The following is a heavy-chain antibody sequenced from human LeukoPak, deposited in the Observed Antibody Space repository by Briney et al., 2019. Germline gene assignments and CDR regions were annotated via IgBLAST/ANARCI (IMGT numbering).Heavy chain of an antibody. V-gene: IGHV4-30-4*08. CDR3: AREIESARYFDL. Sequence: PSETLSLTCTVSGGSISSGDYYWSWIRQPPGKGLEWIGYIYYSGSTYYSPSLKSRVTISVDTSKNQFSLKLSSVTAADTAVYYCAREIESARYFDLWGRGTLVTVSS. J-gene: IGHJ2*01. D-gene: IGHD2/OR15-2a*01. CDR2: IYYSGST. CDR1: GGSISSGDYY.